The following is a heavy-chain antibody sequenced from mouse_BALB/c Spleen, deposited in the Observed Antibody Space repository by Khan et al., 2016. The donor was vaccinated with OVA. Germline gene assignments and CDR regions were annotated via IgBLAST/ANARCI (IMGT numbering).Heavy chain of an antibody. CDR3: ARGGYGTSFAF. V-gene: IGHV1-61*01. D-gene: IGHD2-10*02. CDR2: IDPSDSKT. J-gene: IGHJ3*01. CDR1: GYTFTSYW. Sequence: QVRLQQSGAELVRPGASVKLSCKASGYTFTSYWMNWVKQRPGQGLEWIGMIDPSDSKTHYNQMFKDKATLTVDKSSNTAYMHLSSLTSEDSAVYCCARGGYGTSFAFGGQGTLVTVSA.